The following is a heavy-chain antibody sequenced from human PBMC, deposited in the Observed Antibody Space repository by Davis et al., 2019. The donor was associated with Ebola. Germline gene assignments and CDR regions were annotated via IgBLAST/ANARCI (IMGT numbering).Heavy chain of an antibody. Sequence: ASVKVSCKASGYTFTSYYMHWVRQAPGQGLEWMGIINPSGGSTSYAQKFQGRVTMTRDTSTSTAYMELSSLRSEDTAVYYCARASGYNWNDGGAFDIWGQGTMVTVSS. V-gene: IGHV1-46*01. CDR2: INPSGGST. CDR1: GYTFTSYY. CDR3: ARASGYNWNDGGAFDI. J-gene: IGHJ3*02. D-gene: IGHD1-20*01.